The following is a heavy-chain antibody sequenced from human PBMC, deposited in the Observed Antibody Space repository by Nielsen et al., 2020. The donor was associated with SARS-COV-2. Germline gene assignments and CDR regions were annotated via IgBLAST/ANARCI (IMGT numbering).Heavy chain of an antibody. J-gene: IGHJ4*02. Sequence: SETLSLTCTVSGGSISSYYWSWIRQPPGKGLEWIGYIYYSGSTNYNPSLKSRVTISVDTSKNQFSLKLSSVTAADTAVYYCARDPSSGGDDYWGQGTLVTVSS. D-gene: IGHD6-19*01. V-gene: IGHV4-59*01. CDR2: IYYSGST. CDR1: GGSISSYY. CDR3: ARDPSSGGDDY.